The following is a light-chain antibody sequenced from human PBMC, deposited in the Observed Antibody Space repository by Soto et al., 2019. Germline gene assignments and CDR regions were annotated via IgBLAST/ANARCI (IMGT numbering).Light chain of an antibody. CDR3: SSYTSTNSWV. J-gene: IGLJ3*02. CDR1: SSDVGGYNY. CDR2: DVS. V-gene: IGLV2-14*01. Sequence: QSVLTQSASVSGSPGQSITISCTGTSSDVGGYNYVSWYQQHPGKARKLIIYDVSNRPSGVSTRFSGSKSGNTASLTISGLQAEDEADYSCSSYTSTNSWVFGGGTKLTVL.